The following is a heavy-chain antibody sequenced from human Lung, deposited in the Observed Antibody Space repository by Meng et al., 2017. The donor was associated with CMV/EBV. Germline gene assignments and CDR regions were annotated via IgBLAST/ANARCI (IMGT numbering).Heavy chain of an antibody. Sequence: VQTQESGTGRVKPSGTLSLSCAVCGGSTSSSSWWSWVRQPPGKGLEWIWEIYHSGSNNYNPSLKSRVTISVDKSKNQFSLKLSSVTAADTAVYYCASFPPPGKQWLVTDYWGQGTLVTVSS. J-gene: IGHJ4*02. CDR3: ASFPPPGKQWLVTDY. D-gene: IGHD6-19*01. V-gene: IGHV4-4*02. CDR1: GGSTSSSSW. CDR2: IYHSGSN.